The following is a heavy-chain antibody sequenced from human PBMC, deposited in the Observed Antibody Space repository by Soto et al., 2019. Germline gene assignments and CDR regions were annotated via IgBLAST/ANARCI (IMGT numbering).Heavy chain of an antibody. CDR1: GGSICSSNW. V-gene: IGHV4-4*02. Sequence: PSETLSLTCAVSGGSICSSNWWSWVRQPPGKGLEWIGEIYHSGSTNYNPSLKSRVTISVDKSKNQFSLKLSSVTAADTAVYYCARDLSIAAAGYYYYGMDVWGQGTTVTVSS. CDR3: ARDLSIAAAGYYYYGMDV. CDR2: IYHSGST. D-gene: IGHD6-13*01. J-gene: IGHJ6*02.